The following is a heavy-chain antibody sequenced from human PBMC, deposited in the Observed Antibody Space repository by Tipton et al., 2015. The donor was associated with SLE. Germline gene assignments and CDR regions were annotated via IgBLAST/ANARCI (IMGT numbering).Heavy chain of an antibody. CDR3: AREPVYYYYYMDV. CDR1: GGSISSGGYY. Sequence: TLSLTCTVSGGSISSGGYYWTWIRHHPGKGLEWIGEINHSGSTNYNPSLKSRVTISVDTSKNQFSLKLSSVTAADTAVYYCAREPVYYYYYMDVWGKGTTVTVSS. CDR2: INHSGST. V-gene: IGHV4-31*03. J-gene: IGHJ6*03.